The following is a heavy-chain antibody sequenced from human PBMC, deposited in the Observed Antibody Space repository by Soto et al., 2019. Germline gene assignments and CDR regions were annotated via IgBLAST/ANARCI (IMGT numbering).Heavy chain of an antibody. D-gene: IGHD3-16*01. CDR2: ISAYNGNT. CDR1: GYTFTSYG. Sequence: ASVKVSCKASGYTFTSYGISWVRQAPGQGLEWMGRISAYNGNTNYAQKLQGRVTMTTDTSTSTAYMELRSLRSDDTAVYYCARYDDNARDDVFDIWGQGTMVTVSS. J-gene: IGHJ3*02. CDR3: ARYDDNARDDVFDI. V-gene: IGHV1-18*01.